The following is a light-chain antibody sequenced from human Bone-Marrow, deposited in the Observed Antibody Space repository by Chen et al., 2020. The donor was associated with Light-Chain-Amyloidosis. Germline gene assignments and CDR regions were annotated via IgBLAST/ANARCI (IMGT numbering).Light chain of an antibody. Sequence: SYVLNQPSSASVAPRQTATIACGGNNIGSTSVHWYQQPPGQAPLLVVYDDSDRPSGIPERLSGSNSGNTATLTISRVEAGDEANYYCQVWDRSSDRPVFGGGTKLTVL. J-gene: IGLJ3*02. V-gene: IGLV3-21*02. CDR3: QVWDRSSDRPV. CDR2: DDS. CDR1: NIGSTS.